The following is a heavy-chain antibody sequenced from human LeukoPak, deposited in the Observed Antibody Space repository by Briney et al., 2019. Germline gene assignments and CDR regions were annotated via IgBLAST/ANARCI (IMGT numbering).Heavy chain of an antibody. V-gene: IGHV1-24*01. CDR1: GYTLTELS. D-gene: IGHD2-2*01. Sequence: GASVKVSCKVSGYTLTELSMHWVRQAPGKGLEWMGGFDPEDGETIYAQKFQVRVTMTEDTSTDTAYMELSSLRSEDTAVYYCATGYCSSTSCYQWFDYWGQGTLVTVSS. CDR3: ATGYCSSTSCYQWFDY. J-gene: IGHJ4*02. CDR2: FDPEDGET.